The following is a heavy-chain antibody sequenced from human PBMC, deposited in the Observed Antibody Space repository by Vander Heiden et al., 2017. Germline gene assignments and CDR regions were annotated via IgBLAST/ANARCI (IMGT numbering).Heavy chain of an antibody. CDR2: ISWNRGSR. D-gene: IGHD3-10*01. CDR1: GFTFDDYA. V-gene: IGHV3-9*01. CDR3: AKGKRGFDY. J-gene: IGHJ4*02. Sequence: EVQLVESGGGLVQPGRSLRLSCAASGFTFDDYAMHWVRQAPGKGLEWVSGISWNRGSRGDADSVKGRFTISRDKAKNSMYMKMNSLRAEDTALYYCAKGKRGFDYWGQGTMVTVSS.